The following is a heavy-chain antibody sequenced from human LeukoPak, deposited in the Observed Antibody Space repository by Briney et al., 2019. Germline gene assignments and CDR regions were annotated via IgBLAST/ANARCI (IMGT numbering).Heavy chain of an antibody. J-gene: IGHJ5*02. V-gene: IGHV4-34*01. CDR2: INHSGSA. CDR3: ARHGKLLLALTNWFDP. CDR1: GGSFSGYY. D-gene: IGHD1-26*01. Sequence: PSETLSLTCAVYGGSFSGYYWSWIRQPPGKGLEWIGEINHSGSANYNPSLKSRVTISVDTSKKQFSLKLSSVTAADTAVYYCARHGKLLLALTNWFDPWGQGTLVTVSS.